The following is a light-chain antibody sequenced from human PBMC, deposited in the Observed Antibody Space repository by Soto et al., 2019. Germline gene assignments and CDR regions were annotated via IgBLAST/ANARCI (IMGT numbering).Light chain of an antibody. Sequence: SYELTQPPSVSVSPGQTARSSCSGDELSKQYSFWYQQKPGQAPVLVIYKDTERASGIPERFSGSSSGTTVTLTISGVRAEDEATYYCQSSDDTGDYYLFGTGTKVT. CDR1: ELSKQY. CDR3: QSSDDTGDYYL. V-gene: IGLV3-25*02. CDR2: KDT. J-gene: IGLJ1*01.